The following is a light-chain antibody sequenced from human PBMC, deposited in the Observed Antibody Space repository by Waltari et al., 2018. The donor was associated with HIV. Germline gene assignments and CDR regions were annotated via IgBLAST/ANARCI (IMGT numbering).Light chain of an antibody. J-gene: IGLJ1*01. CDR2: DVS. Sequence: QSALTQPRSVSGSPGQSVTISCTGTSSDVGAYTYVAWYQQNPGKAPKFLLFDVSKRPSGVPDRFSGSKSGNTASLTISGLQAEDEAEYYCCSYGGSDTLYVFGTGTKVTVL. CDR3: CSYGGSDTLYV. CDR1: SSDVGAYTY. V-gene: IGLV2-11*01.